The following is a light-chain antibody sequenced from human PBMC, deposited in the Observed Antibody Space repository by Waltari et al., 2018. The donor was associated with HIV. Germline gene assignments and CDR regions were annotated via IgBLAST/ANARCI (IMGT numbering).Light chain of an antibody. CDR1: SNNIGIYT. J-gene: IGLJ3*02. CDR3: STWDNSLSGWV. V-gene: IGLV1-44*01. CDR2: GNS. Sequence: QSALTQEASVSGTVGQTVTLSCSGNSNNIGIYTVAWYQQISHGTPKTVMFGNSPPSGIPARFSASQSGTSASLTISGLQPEDDAHYYCSTWDNSLSGWVLGGGTTLTVL.